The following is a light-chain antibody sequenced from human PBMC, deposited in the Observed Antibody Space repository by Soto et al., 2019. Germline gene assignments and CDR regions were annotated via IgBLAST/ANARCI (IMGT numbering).Light chain of an antibody. CDR2: DAS. J-gene: IGKJ1*01. V-gene: IGKV1-5*01. CDR3: QRYTNTNNPWM. CDR1: QTISTW. Sequence: DIKVTQSPPTLSASVGDRVTITCRASQTISTWMAWYQQKPGKAPKLLVYDASTLQSGVASRFSGSGSGTEFTLIISGLQPDDSATYYCQRYTNTNNPWMFGQGTKVDI.